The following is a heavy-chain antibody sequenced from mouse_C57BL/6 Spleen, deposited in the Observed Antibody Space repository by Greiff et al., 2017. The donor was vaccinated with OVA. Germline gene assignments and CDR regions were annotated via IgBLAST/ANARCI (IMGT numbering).Heavy chain of an antibody. Sequence: EVKLMESGGGLVKPGGSLKLSCAASGFTFSSYAMSWVRQTPEKRLEWVATISDGGSYTTYPAHVKGRFTISRDNAKNNLYLQMSHLKSEDTAMYYCAREDDRVFAYWGQGTLVTVSA. CDR2: ISDGGSYT. CDR3: AREDDRVFAY. J-gene: IGHJ3*01. CDR1: GFTFSSYA. V-gene: IGHV5-4*01. D-gene: IGHD2-12*01.